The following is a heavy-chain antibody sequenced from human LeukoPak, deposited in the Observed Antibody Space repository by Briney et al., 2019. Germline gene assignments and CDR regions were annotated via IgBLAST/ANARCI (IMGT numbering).Heavy chain of an antibody. CDR3: ARGRGLIAVAVDY. J-gene: IGHJ4*02. D-gene: IGHD6-19*01. CDR1: GYSFTSYW. V-gene: IGHV5-51*01. CDR2: IYPGDSDT. Sequence: PGEALQISCKGSGYSFTSYWIGWVRQLPGKGLEWMGIIYPGDSDTRYSPSFQGQVTISADKSISTAYLQWSSLKASDTAMYYCARGRGLIAVAVDYWGQGTLVTVS.